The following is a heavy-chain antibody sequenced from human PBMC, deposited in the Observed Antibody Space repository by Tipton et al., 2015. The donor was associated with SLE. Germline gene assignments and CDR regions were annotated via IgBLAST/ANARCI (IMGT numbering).Heavy chain of an antibody. CDR1: GGSISSGSYH. J-gene: IGHJ4*02. V-gene: IGHV4-61*09. CDR3: ARDLTGLGFDY. Sequence: LRLSCTVSGGSISSGSYHWSWIRQPAGKGLEWIGHIYTSGSTNYNPSLKSRVTISVDTSKNQFSLKLSSVTAADTAVYYCARDLTGLGFDYWGQGTLVTVSS. CDR2: IYTSGST. D-gene: IGHD1-20*01.